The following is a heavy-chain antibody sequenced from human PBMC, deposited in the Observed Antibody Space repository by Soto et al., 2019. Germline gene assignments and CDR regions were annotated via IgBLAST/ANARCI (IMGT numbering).Heavy chain of an antibody. CDR2: ISGSGNYT. V-gene: IGHV3-21*01. Sequence: EVQLVESGGGLVKPGGSLRLSCAASGFTISSYSMNWVRQAPGKGLEWVSSISGSGNYTHYADFLRGRFTISRDNAKTSLYLQMNSLRAEDTAVYYCAREGINNYNEYYFDSWGQGTVVTVSS. CDR3: AREGINNYNEYYFDS. D-gene: IGHD4-4*01. J-gene: IGHJ4*02. CDR1: GFTISSYS.